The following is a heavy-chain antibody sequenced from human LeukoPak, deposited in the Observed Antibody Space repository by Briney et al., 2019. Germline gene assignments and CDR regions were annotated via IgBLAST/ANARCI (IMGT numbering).Heavy chain of an antibody. CDR2: ISYDGSNK. CDR1: GFTFSSYG. CDR3: AKAFRYSSGWFDAFDI. D-gene: IGHD6-19*01. J-gene: IGHJ3*02. V-gene: IGHV3-30*18. Sequence: GGSLRLSCAASGFTFSSYGMHWVRQAPGKGLEWVAVISYDGSNKYYADSVKGRFTISRDNSKNTLYLQMNSLRAEDTAVYYCAKAFRYSSGWFDAFDIWGQGTMSPSLQ.